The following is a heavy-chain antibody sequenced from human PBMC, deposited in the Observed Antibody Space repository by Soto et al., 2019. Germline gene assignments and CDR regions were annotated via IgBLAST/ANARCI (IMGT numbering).Heavy chain of an antibody. CDR1: GASISSYY. J-gene: IGHJ4*02. CDR3: SAGNDY. V-gene: IGHV4-59*01. D-gene: IGHD6-13*01. CDR2: MHYSGTT. Sequence: PSETLSLTCTVSGASISSYYWNWIRQPPGKGLEWIGNMHYSGTTNYNPSLKSRITISVDTSKNQFSLKLSSVTAADTAVYYCSAGNDYWGQGTLVTVSS.